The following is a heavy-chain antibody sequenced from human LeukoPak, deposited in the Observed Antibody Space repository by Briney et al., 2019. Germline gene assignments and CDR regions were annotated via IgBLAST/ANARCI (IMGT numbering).Heavy chain of an antibody. V-gene: IGHV5-51*01. CDR3: ARQSRDGSKTRGYYFDS. Sequence: GESQKISCQVSGYIFTNYWIGWVRQMPGKGLESMGIIYPADSDTTYSPSFEGQVTISADKSIDTVYLQWSSLKASDTATYYCARQSRDGSKTRGYYFDSWGQGTLVTVSS. J-gene: IGHJ4*02. D-gene: IGHD3-10*01. CDR1: GYIFTNYW. CDR2: IYPADSDT.